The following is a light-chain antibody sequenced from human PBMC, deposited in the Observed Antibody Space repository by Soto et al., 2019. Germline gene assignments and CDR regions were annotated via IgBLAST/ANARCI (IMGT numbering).Light chain of an antibody. CDR3: QHYNSYSEA. V-gene: IGKV1-5*03. CDR1: QTISSW. Sequence: DIQMTQSPSTLSGSVGDRVTITCRASQTISSWLAWYQQKPGKAPKLLIYKACTLKSGVPSRFSGSGSGTEFTLTISSLQPDDFATYYCQHYNSYSEAFGQGTQVDIK. CDR2: KAC. J-gene: IGKJ1*01.